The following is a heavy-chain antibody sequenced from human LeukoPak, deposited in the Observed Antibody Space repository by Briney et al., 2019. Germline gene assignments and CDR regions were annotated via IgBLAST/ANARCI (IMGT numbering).Heavy chain of an antibody. V-gene: IGHV3-23*01. D-gene: IGHD3-10*01. J-gene: IGHJ4*02. CDR1: GFTFSSYG. CDR3: AKGVEYYYGSGSYSYGVLDY. CDR2: ISGSGGST. Sequence: PGGSLRLSCAASGFTFSSYGMSWVRQAPGKGLEWVSAISGSGGSTYYADSVKGRFTISRDNSKNTLYLQMNSLRAEDTAVYYCAKGVEYYYGSGSYSYGVLDYWGQGTLVTVSS.